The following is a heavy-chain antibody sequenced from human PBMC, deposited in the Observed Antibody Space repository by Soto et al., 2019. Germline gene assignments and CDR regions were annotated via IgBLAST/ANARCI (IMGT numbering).Heavy chain of an antibody. V-gene: IGHV3-30*18. CDR1: GFTFSSYG. D-gene: IGHD2-21*02. CDR3: AKDRFRVVVTAILDY. J-gene: IGHJ4*02. Sequence: QVQLVESGGGVVQPGRSLRLSCAASGFTFSSYGMHWVRQAPGKGLEWVAVISYDGSNKYYADSVKGRFTISRDNSKNTLYLQMNSLRAEDTAVYYCAKDRFRVVVTAILDYRGQGTLVTVSS. CDR2: ISYDGSNK.